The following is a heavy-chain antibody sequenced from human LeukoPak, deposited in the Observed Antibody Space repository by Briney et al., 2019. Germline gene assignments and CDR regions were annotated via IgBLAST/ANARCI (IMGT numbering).Heavy chain of an antibody. J-gene: IGHJ5*02. V-gene: IGHV1-24*01. CDR2: FDPEEGET. CDR1: GYTLTELS. D-gene: IGHD3-22*01. Sequence: ASVTVSFKVSGYTLTELSIHWVRQAPGKGLEWMGGFDPEEGETIYAQKFQGRVTMTEDTSTDTAWMELNSLRSEDTALYYCARVQWGYDSRGFYSNWFDPWGQGTLVTVSS. CDR3: ARVQWGYDSRGFYSNWFDP.